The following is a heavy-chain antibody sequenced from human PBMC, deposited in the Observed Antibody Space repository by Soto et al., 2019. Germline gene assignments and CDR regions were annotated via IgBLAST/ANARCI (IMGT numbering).Heavy chain of an antibody. CDR1: GDTFTTYD. V-gene: IGHV1-8*01. CDR2: INPNSGNI. Sequence: ASVKVSCKASGDTFTTYDINWVRQATGHGLGWMGWINPNSGNIGYAQRFQGRVTMTRDTAIRTAYMEVSSLRSDGTAVYYCARGRASGSYYLLDYWGQGTLVTVSS. CDR3: ARGRASGSYYLLDY. J-gene: IGHJ4*02. D-gene: IGHD3-10*01.